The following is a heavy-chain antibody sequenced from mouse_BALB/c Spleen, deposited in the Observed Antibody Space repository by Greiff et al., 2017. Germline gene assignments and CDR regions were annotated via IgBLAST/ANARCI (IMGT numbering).Heavy chain of an antibody. V-gene: IGHV1S81*02. Sequence: QVQLQQPGAELVKPGASVTLSCKASGYTFTSYWLHWLKHRPGQGLEWIGELNPSNGGTNFNDKFKSKAPLTVDKSSSTAYMQLSSLTSEDSAVYYCTRRRGYYRYDDWYFDVWGAGTTVTVSS. CDR1: GYTFTSYW. CDR2: LNPSNGGT. J-gene: IGHJ1*01. CDR3: TRRRGYYRYDDWYFDV. D-gene: IGHD2-14*01.